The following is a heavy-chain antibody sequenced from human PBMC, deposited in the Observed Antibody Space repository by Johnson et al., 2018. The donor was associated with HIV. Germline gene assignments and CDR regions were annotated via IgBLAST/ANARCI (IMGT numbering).Heavy chain of an antibody. CDR2: IYSGGST. Sequence: EQLVESGGGLVQPGGSLRLSCAASGFTVSSNYMSWVRQAPGKGLEWVSVIYSGGSTYYADSVKGRFTISRDNSKNTLYLQMNSLRPEDTAVYYCARESLTTSDAFDMWGQGTMVTVSS. CDR1: GFTVSSNY. J-gene: IGHJ3*02. CDR3: ARESLTTSDAFDM. V-gene: IGHV3-66*02. D-gene: IGHD1-1*01.